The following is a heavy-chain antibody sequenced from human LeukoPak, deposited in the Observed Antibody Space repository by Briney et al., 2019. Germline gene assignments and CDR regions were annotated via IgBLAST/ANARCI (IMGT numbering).Heavy chain of an antibody. J-gene: IGHJ4*02. CDR3: ALPYYYDSSGYYFDY. CDR2: IIPIFGTA. D-gene: IGHD3-22*01. Sequence: GSSVKVSCKASGGTFSSYAISWVRQAPGQGLEWMGGIIPIFGTANYAQKFQGRVTITTDESTNTAYMELSSLKSEDTAVYYCALPYYYDSSGYYFDYWGQGTLVTVSS. V-gene: IGHV1-69*05. CDR1: GGTFSSYA.